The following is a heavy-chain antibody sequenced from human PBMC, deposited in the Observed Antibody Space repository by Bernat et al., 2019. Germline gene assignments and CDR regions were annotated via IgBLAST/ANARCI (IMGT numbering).Heavy chain of an antibody. V-gene: IGHV3-15*01. CDR2: IKSKTGGGTT. D-gene: IGHD2-15*01. Sequence: EVQLVEPGGGLVKPGGSLRLSCAASGFTFSNAWMSWVRQAPGKGLEWVGRIKSKTGGGTTDYAAPVKGRFTISRDDSKNMLYLQMNSLKTEDTAVYYCTTDDIVVVVAATSGYYGMDVWGQGTTVTVSS. J-gene: IGHJ6*02. CDR1: GFTFSNAW. CDR3: TTDDIVVVVAATSGYYGMDV.